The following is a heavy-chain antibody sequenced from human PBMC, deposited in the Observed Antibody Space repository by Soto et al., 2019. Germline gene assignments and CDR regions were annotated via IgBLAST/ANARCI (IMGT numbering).Heavy chain of an antibody. CDR3: AKARRYNYYGMDV. Sequence: GGSLRLSCAASGFTFSSYAMSWVRQAPGKGLEWVSAISGSGGSTYYADSVKGRFTISRYNSKNTLYLQMNSLRAEDTAVYYCAKARRYNYYGMDVWCQGTTVTVSS. CDR2: ISGSGGST. J-gene: IGHJ6*02. V-gene: IGHV3-23*01. D-gene: IGHD3-9*01. CDR1: GFTFSSYA.